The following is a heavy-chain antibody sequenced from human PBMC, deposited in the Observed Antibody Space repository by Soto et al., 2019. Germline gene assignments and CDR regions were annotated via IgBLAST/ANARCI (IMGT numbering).Heavy chain of an antibody. CDR3: ARGPNVSGSYYNY. V-gene: IGHV4-34*01. D-gene: IGHD3-10*01. CDR2: INYSGST. CDR1: GGSSSGYY. J-gene: IGHJ4*02. Sequence: SETLSLTCAVYGGSSSGYYWSWIRQPPGKGLEWIGEINYSGSTNYNPSLKSRVTIFLDTSKNQFSLKFSSVTAADTAVYYCARGPNVSGSYYNYWGQGTPVTVSS.